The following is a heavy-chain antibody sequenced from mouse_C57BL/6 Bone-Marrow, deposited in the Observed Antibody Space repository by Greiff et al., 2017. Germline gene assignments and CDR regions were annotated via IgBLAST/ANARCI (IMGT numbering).Heavy chain of an antibody. CDR1: GFSLTSYG. D-gene: IGHD1-1*01. CDR2: ICRGGST. CDR3: AKRGSSYGYAMDY. J-gene: IGHJ4*01. Sequence: QVQLKQSGPGLVQPSQSLSITCTVSGFSLTSYGVHWVRQSPGKGLEWLGVICRGGSTDYNAAFMSRLNITKDNYKSQIFFKMNSLQADDTAIYYCAKRGSSYGYAMDYWGQGTSVTVSS. V-gene: IGHV2-5*01.